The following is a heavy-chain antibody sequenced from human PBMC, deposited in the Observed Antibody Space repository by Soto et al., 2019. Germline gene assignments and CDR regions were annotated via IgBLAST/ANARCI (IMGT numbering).Heavy chain of an antibody. CDR3: ARVSGSYWPFDY. V-gene: IGHV1-46*02. CDR1: GYTLNNYY. Sequence: ASVKVSCKASGYTLNNYYIHWVRQAPGQGPEWMGIINPSDGRTTYTQKFQGRVTMIRDTSTSTVYMELSSLTSEDTAVYYCARVSGSYWPFDYWGQGTLVTVSS. J-gene: IGHJ4*02. CDR2: INPSDGRT. D-gene: IGHD1-26*01.